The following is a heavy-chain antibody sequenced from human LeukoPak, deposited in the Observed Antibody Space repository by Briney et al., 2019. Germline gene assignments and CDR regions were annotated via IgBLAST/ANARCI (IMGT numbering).Heavy chain of an antibody. CDR3: AIAAARYWYFDR. D-gene: IGHD6-6*01. CDR1: GGSFSGDY. J-gene: IGHJ2*01. V-gene: IGHV4-34*01. Sequence: SETLSLTCAVYGGSFSGDYWSWIRQPPGKGLEWIGEINDSGRTNYNPSLKSRVTISVDTSKNQFSLKLSSVTAADTAVYYCAIAAARYWYFDRWGRGTPVTVSS. CDR2: INDSGRT.